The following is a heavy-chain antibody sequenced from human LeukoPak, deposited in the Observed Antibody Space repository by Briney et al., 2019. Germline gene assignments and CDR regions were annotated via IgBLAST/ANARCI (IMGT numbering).Heavy chain of an antibody. CDR1: GYTFTSYY. CDR2: INPSGGST. Sequence: ASVKVSCKASGYTFTSYYMHWVRQAPGQGLEWMGIINPSGGSTSYAQKFQGRVTMTRGTSTSTVYMELSSLRSEDTAAYYCARDRGDILTGYYFDYWGQGTLVTVSS. CDR3: ARDRGDILTGYYFDY. J-gene: IGHJ4*02. V-gene: IGHV1-46*01. D-gene: IGHD3-9*01.